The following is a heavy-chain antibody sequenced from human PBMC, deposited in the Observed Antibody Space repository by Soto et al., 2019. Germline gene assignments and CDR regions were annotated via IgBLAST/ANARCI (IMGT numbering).Heavy chain of an antibody. D-gene: IGHD3-9*01. CDR1: GGSVSSGSYY. CDR3: ARDSGILTGYYRA. Sequence: PSETLSLTCTVSGGSVSSGSYYWSWIRQPPGKGLEWIGYIYYSGSTNYNPSLKSRVTISVDTSKNQFSLKLSSVTAADTAVYYCARDSGILTGYYRAWGQGTLVTVS. V-gene: IGHV4-61*01. J-gene: IGHJ5*02. CDR2: IYYSGST.